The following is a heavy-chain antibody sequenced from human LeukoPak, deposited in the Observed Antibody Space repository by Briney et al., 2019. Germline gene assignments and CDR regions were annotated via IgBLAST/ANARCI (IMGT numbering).Heavy chain of an antibody. J-gene: IGHJ3*02. CDR3: ARQQWLVMENAFDI. D-gene: IGHD6-19*01. CDR1: GGSISSYY. Sequence: SETLSPTCSVSGGSISSYYWSWIRQPPGKGLDWIGYIYYSGSTNYNPSLKSRVTISVDTSKNQFSLKLSSVTAADTAVYYCARQQWLVMENAFDICGQGTMVTVSS. CDR2: IYYSGST. V-gene: IGHV4-59*08.